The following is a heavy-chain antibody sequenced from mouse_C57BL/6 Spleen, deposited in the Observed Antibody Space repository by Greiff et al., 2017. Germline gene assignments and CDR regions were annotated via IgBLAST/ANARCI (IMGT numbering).Heavy chain of an antibody. Sequence: VQLVESGAELVRPGASVTLSCKASGYTFTDYEMHWVKQTPVHGLEWIGAIDPETGGTAYNQKFKGKAILTADKSSSTAYMELRSLTSEDSAVYYCTRGVYYGSKNYAMDYWGQGTSVTVSS. CDR2: IDPETGGT. J-gene: IGHJ4*01. CDR3: TRGVYYGSKNYAMDY. D-gene: IGHD1-1*01. V-gene: IGHV1-15*01. CDR1: GYTFTDYE.